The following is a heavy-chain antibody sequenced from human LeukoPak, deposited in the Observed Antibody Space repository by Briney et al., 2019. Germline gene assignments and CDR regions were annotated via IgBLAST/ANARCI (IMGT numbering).Heavy chain of an antibody. V-gene: IGHV1-69*13. D-gene: IGHD5-18*01. CDR2: IVPILGTA. CDR1: GGSLGRYA. Sequence: ASVKVSCKAPGGSLGRYAISWVRQAPGQGLEWMGGIVPILGTANYAQKFQGRVTITADDSTGTAYMELTSLRSADTAVYYCARSQGYSYGSSYWGQGTLVTVSS. J-gene: IGHJ4*02. CDR3: ARSQGYSYGSSY.